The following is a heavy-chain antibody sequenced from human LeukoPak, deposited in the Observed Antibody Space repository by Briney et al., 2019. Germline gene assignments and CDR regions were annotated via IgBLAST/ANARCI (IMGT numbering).Heavy chain of an antibody. D-gene: IGHD3-10*01. CDR2: INHSGST. Sequence: SETLSLTCAAYGGSFSGYYWSWIRQPPGKGLEWIGEINHSGSTNYNPSLKSRVTISVDTSKNQFSLKLSSVTAADTAVYYCARGRTMVRGSPRGYFDYWGQGTLVTVSS. CDR3: ARGRTMVRGSPRGYFDY. V-gene: IGHV4-34*01. J-gene: IGHJ4*02. CDR1: GGSFSGYY.